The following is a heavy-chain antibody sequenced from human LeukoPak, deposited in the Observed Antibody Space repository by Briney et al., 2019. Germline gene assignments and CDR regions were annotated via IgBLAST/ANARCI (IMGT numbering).Heavy chain of an antibody. CDR2: IYTSGST. CDR3: ARERFGELSY. Sequence: PSQTLSLTCTVSGGSISSGSYYWSWIRQPAGKGLEWIGRIYTSGSTNYNPSLKSRVTISYTSKNQFSLKLNSVTAADTAVYYCARERFGELSYWGQGTLVTVSS. D-gene: IGHD3-10*01. CDR1: GGSISSGSYY. J-gene: IGHJ4*02. V-gene: IGHV4-61*02.